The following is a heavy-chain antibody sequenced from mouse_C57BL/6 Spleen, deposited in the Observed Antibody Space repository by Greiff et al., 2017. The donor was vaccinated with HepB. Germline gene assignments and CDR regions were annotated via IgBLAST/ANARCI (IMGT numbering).Heavy chain of an antibody. CDR1: GYTFTSYC. CDR2: IDPSDSYT. V-gene: IGHV1-69*01. CDR3: ARANTTVVAAGDAMDY. D-gene: IGHD1-1*01. Sequence: QVQLQQPGAELVMPGASVKLSCKASGYTFTSYCMPWVKQRPGQGLEWIVEIDPSDSYTNYNQKFKGKSTMTVDKSSSTVYMQISSLTSEDTAVYYCARANTTVVAAGDAMDYWGQGTSVTVSS. J-gene: IGHJ4*01.